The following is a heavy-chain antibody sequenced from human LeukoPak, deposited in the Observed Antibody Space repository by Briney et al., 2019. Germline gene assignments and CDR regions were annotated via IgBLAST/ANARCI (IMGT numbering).Heavy chain of an antibody. D-gene: IGHD5-18*01. CDR3: ARGYGGYFDY. CDR2: IYYSGST. V-gene: IGHV4-59*01. J-gene: IGHJ4*02. CDR1: GGSISSYC. Sequence: SETLSLTCTVSGGSISSYCWSWIRQPPGKGLEWIGYIYYSGSTNYNPSLKSRVTISVDTSKNQFSLKLSSVTAADTAVYYCARGYGGYFDYWGQGTLVTVSS.